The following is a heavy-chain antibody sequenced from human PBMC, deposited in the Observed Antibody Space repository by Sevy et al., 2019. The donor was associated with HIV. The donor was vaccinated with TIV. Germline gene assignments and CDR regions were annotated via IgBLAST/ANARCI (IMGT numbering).Heavy chain of an antibody. D-gene: IGHD2-2*01. Sequence: KQSQTLSLTCTVSGGSISSSSYYWGWIPQPPGKGLEWIGSIYYSGSTYYNPSLKSRVTISVDTSKNQFSLKLSSVTAADTAVYYCALISDIVVVPAAGNMDVWGQGTTVTVSS. CDR2: IYYSGST. V-gene: IGHV4-39*01. CDR3: ALISDIVVVPAAGNMDV. J-gene: IGHJ6*02. CDR1: GGSISSSSYY.